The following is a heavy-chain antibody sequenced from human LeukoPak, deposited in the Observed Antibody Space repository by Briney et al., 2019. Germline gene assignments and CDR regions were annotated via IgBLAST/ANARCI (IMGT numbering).Heavy chain of an antibody. CDR3: AGMPRLGDAKFFDY. J-gene: IGHJ4*02. CDR1: GGTFSSHA. V-gene: IGHV1-69*13. D-gene: IGHD2-21*02. Sequence: ASVKVSCKASGGTFSSHAITWVRQAPGQGLEWMGGIIPLFSTANYAQKFQGRVTITEDEYTNTAYMELSSLRSDDTAVYFCAGMPRLGDAKFFDYWGQGTLVTVSS. CDR2: IIPLFSTA.